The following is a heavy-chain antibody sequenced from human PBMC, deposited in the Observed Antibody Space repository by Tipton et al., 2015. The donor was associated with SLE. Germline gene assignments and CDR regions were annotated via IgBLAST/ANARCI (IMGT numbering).Heavy chain of an antibody. Sequence: SLRLSCVASGFIFSNYEMNWVRQAPGKGLEWISYITDRGLSIRYADSVKGRFTISRDNARDSLYLQMHSLRVEDTAIYFCARDRRALGATAYDAFDVWGQGTRVTVSS. J-gene: IGHJ3*01. D-gene: IGHD1-26*01. CDR2: ITDRGLSI. V-gene: IGHV3-48*03. CDR1: GFIFSNYE. CDR3: ARDRRALGATAYDAFDV.